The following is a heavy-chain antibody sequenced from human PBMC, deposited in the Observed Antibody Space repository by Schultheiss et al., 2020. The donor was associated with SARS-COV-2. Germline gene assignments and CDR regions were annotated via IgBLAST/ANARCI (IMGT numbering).Heavy chain of an antibody. J-gene: IGHJ1*01. CDR2: ISGSGGST. CDR1: GFTFSTYA. V-gene: IGHV3-23*01. CDR3: AKVRGATTVSEYFQH. Sequence: GGSLRLSCVASGFTFSTYAMSWVRQAPGKGLEWVSAISGSGGSTYYADSVKGRFTISRDNSKNTLYLQMNSLRAEDTAVYYCAKVRGATTVSEYFQHWGQGTLVTVSS. D-gene: IGHD1-26*01.